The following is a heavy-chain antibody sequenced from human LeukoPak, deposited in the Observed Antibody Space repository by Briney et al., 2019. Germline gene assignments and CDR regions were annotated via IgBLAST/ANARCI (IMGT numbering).Heavy chain of an antibody. J-gene: IGHJ3*02. D-gene: IGHD3-22*01. CDR2: IYPGDSDT. Sequence: GESLKISCKGVGYGFSSHWIGWVRQMPGKGLEWMGLIYPGDSDTRYSVSFQGQVTISADKSISTAYLQWSSLKASDSAMYYCARRLRFSDSSGYSERDAFEIWGQGTMVTVSS. CDR3: ARRLRFSDSSGYSERDAFEI. CDR1: GYGFSSHW. V-gene: IGHV5-51*01.